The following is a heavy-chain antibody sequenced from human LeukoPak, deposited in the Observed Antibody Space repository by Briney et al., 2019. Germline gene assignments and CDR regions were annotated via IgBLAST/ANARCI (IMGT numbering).Heavy chain of an antibody. CDR2: IYYSGST. D-gene: IGHD1-26*01. J-gene: IGHJ4*02. Sequence: SETLSLTCTVSGGSISSYYWSWIRQPPGKGLEWIGYIYYSGSTNYNPSLKSRVTISVDTSRNQFSLKLSSVTAADTAVYYCARGLVGATRWGQGTLVTVSS. CDR3: ARGLVGATR. CDR1: GGSISSYY. V-gene: IGHV4-59*01.